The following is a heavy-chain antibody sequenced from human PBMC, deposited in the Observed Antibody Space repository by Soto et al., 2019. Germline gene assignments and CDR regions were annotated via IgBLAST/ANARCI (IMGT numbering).Heavy chain of an antibody. J-gene: IGHJ4*02. CDR3: ARDGYDYVWGSYRSIDY. CDR1: GGTFSSYA. V-gene: IGHV1-69*01. CDR2: IIPIFGTA. D-gene: IGHD3-16*02. Sequence: QVQLVQSGAEVKKPGSSVKVSCKASGGTFSSYAISWVRQAPGQGLEWMGGIIPIFGTANYAQKFQGRVTITADESTRTAYMELSSLRSEDTAVYYCARDGYDYVWGSYRSIDYRGQGTLVTVSS.